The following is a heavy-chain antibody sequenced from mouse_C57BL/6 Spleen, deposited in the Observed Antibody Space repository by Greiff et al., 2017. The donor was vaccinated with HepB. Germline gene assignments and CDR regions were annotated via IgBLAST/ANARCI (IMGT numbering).Heavy chain of an antibody. CDR1: GYAFSSSW. D-gene: IGHD2-10*02. V-gene: IGHV1-82*01. CDR2: IYPGDGDT. CDR3: ASPYGNHFDD. Sequence: QVQLQQSGPELVKPGASVKISCKASGYAFSSSWMNWVKQRPGKGLEWIGRIYPGDGDTNYNGKFKGKATLTADKSSSTAYMQLSSLTSEDSAVYFCASPYGNHFDDWGQGTTLTVSS. J-gene: IGHJ2*01.